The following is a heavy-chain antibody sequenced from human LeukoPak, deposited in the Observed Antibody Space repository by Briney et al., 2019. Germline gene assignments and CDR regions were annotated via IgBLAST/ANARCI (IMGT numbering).Heavy chain of an antibody. CDR1: GGSISSSSYY. Sequence: SETLSLTCTVSGGSISSSSYYWGWIRQPPGKGLEWIGSIYYSGSTYYNPSLKSRVTMSVDTSKNQFSLKLTSVTAADTAVYYCARYSDTSGWFDPWGQGTLVTVSS. CDR2: IYYSGST. J-gene: IGHJ5*02. D-gene: IGHD3-22*01. CDR3: ARYSDTSGWFDP. V-gene: IGHV4-39*07.